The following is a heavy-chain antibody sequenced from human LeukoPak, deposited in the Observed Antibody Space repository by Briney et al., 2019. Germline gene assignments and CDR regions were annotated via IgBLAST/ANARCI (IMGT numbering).Heavy chain of an antibody. V-gene: IGHV1-2*02. CDR3: ARTVVVVPAALYGMDV. CDR2: INPNSGGT. D-gene: IGHD2-2*01. Sequence: ASVKVSCKASGYTFTGYYMHWVRQAPGQGLEWMGWINPNSGGTNYAQKFQGRVAMTRDPSISTAYMELSRLRSDDTAVYYCARTVVVVPAALYGMDVWGQGTTVTVSS. J-gene: IGHJ6*02. CDR1: GYTFTGYY.